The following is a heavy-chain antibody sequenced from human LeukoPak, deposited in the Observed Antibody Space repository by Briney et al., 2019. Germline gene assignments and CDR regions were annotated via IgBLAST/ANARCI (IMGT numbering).Heavy chain of an antibody. Sequence: PSETLSLTCAVYGGSCSGYYWGWKRQPPGKGLEWIGEINHSGSTNYNPSLKSRVTISVDTSKNHSSLKLSSVTAADTAVYYCARGVEVATDDAFYIWGQGTMVTVSS. CDR1: GGSCSGYY. J-gene: IGHJ3*02. CDR2: INHSGST. CDR3: ARGVEVATDDAFYI. D-gene: IGHD5-24*01. V-gene: IGHV4-34*01.